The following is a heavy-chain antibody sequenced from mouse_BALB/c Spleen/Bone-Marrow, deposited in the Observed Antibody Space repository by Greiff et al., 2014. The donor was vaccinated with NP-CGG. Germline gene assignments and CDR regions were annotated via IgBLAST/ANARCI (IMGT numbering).Heavy chain of an antibody. CDR2: ISYSGTT. V-gene: IGHV3-2*02. CDR3: ARLGLYGSSLYFDY. D-gene: IGHD1-1*01. J-gene: IGHJ2*02. CDR1: GYSLTIDYA. Sequence: EVQGVESGPGLVKPSQSLSLTCTVTGYSLTIDYAWTWIRQFPGNKLEWMGYISYSGTTSYNPSLKSRISIIRDTSKNQFFLQLNSVTTEDTGTYYCARLGLYGSSLYFDYWGQGTSLTVSS.